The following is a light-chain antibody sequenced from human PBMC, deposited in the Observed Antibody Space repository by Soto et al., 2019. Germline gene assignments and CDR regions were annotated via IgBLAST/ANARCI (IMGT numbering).Light chain of an antibody. V-gene: IGKV3-15*01. CDR2: GAS. CDR1: QSVSSN. Sequence: ETVMTQFPATLSVSPGERATLSCRASQSVSSNLAWYQQKPGQAPRLLIYGASTRATGIPARFSGSGSGTEFTLTISSLQSEDFAVYYCQQRSNWPPWTFGQGTKVDIK. J-gene: IGKJ1*01. CDR3: QQRSNWPPWT.